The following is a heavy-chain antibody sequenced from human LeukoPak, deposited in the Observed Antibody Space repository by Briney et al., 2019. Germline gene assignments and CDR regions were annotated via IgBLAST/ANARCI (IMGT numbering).Heavy chain of an antibody. J-gene: IGHJ4*02. CDR2: IRYDENNP. D-gene: IGHD5-12*01. CDR1: GFTFSSYS. CDR3: AKDGRYSGYDWGAGDLVFEY. Sequence: PGGSLRLSCAASGFTFSSYSMNWVRQAPGKGLEWVACIRYDENNPYYADSVKGRFTISRDNVKNTLYLQMNRLKADDTAVYYCAKDGRYSGYDWGAGDLVFEYWGQGALVTVSS. V-gene: IGHV3-30*02.